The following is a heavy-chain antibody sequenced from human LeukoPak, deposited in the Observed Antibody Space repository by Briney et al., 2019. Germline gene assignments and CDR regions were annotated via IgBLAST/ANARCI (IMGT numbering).Heavy chain of an antibody. J-gene: IGHJ6*03. CDR2: ISSDGVEN. CDR3: AREGHYDILTGYSPLEYYFYYMDV. CDR1: GLTFSNYG. V-gene: IGHV3-30*04. Sequence: QPGRSLRLSCAASGLTFSNYGIHWVRQTPGKGLEWVAAISSDGVENHCADSVKGRFTISRDNSKSTLYLQMNSLRAEDTALYYCAREGHYDILTGYSPLEYYFYYMDVWGKGTTVTVSS. D-gene: IGHD3-9*01.